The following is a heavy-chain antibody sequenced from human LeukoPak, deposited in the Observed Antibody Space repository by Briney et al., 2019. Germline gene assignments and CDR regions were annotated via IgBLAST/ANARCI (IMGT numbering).Heavy chain of an antibody. J-gene: IGHJ4*02. CDR1: GGSISSSSYY. D-gene: IGHD6-13*01. V-gene: IGHV4-31*03. Sequence: SETLSLTCTVSGGSISSSSYYWGWIRQPPGKGLEWIGYIYYSGSTYYNPSLKSRVTISIDTSKNQFSLKLSSVTAADTAVYYCARGGSWYGSLVYWGQGALVTVSS. CDR3: ARGGSWYGSLVY. CDR2: IYYSGST.